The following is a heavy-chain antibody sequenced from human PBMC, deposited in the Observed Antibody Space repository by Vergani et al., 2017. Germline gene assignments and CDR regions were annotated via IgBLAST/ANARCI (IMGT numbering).Heavy chain of an antibody. CDR1: GGSISSGDYY. V-gene: IGHV4-30-4*08. J-gene: IGHJ4*02. Sequence: QVQLQESGPGRVKPSKTLSLTCTVSGGSISSGDYYWSWIRQPPGKGLEWIGYIYYSGSTYYNPSLKSRVTISVDTSKNQFYLKLSSVTAADTAVYYCSRDRSRYGYNYAVDYWGQGTLVTGSS. CDR3: SRDRSRYGYNYAVDY. CDR2: IYYSGST. D-gene: IGHD5-24*01.